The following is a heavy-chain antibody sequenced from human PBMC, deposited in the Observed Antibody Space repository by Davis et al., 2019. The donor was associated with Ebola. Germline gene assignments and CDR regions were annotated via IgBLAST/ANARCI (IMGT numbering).Heavy chain of an antibody. Sequence: PGGSLRLSCAASGFTFSSYAMSWVRQAPGKGLEWVSSVSGSGGSTYNANSVKGRFTISRDNSKNTLYLQMNSLRAEDTAVYYCAKGAVVVVAEDLYFQHWGQGTLVTVSS. J-gene: IGHJ1*01. CDR1: GFTFSSYA. D-gene: IGHD2-15*01. CDR2: VSGSGGST. V-gene: IGHV3-23*01. CDR3: AKGAVVVVAEDLYFQH.